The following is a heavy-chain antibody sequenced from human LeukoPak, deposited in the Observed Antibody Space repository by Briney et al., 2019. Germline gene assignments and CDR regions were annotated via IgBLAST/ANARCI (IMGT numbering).Heavy chain of an antibody. CDR3: ASRQEDFWSGYRDY. Sequence: SETLSLTCTVSGGSLSSSSYYWGWIRQPPGKGLEWIGSIYYSGSTYYNPSLKSRVTISVDTSKNQFSLKLSSVTAADTAVYYCASRQEDFWSGYRDYWGQGTLVTVSS. CDR2: IYYSGST. CDR1: GGSLSSSSYY. V-gene: IGHV4-39*01. D-gene: IGHD3-3*01. J-gene: IGHJ4*02.